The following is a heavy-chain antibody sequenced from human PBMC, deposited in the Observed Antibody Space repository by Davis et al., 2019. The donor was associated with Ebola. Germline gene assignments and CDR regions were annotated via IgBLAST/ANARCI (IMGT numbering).Heavy chain of an antibody. D-gene: IGHD6-6*01. CDR3: AKDSKEYSSSSFDY. J-gene: IGHJ4*02. CDR2: IYSGGST. CDR1: GFTVSSNY. Sequence: GESLKISCAASGFTVSSNYMSWVRQAPGKGLEWVSVIYSGGSTYYADSVKGRFTISRDNAKNSLYLQMNSLRAEDTALYYCAKDSKEYSSSSFDYWGQGTLVTVSS. V-gene: IGHV3-53*05.